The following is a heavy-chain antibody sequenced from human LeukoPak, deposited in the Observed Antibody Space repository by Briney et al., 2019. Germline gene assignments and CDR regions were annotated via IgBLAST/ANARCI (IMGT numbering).Heavy chain of an antibody. CDR2: INHSEST. Sequence: SETLSLTCAVYGGSFSGYYWSWIRQPPGKGLEWIGEINHSESTNYNLSLKSRVTISVDTSKNQFSLKLSSVTAADTAVYYCARRLLGDSKKFDPWGQGTLVTVSS. CDR3: ARRLLGDSKKFDP. CDR1: GGSFSGYY. V-gene: IGHV4-34*01. J-gene: IGHJ5*02. D-gene: IGHD3-22*01.